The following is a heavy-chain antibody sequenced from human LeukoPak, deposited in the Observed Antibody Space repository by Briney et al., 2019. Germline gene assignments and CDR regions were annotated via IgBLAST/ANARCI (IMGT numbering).Heavy chain of an antibody. CDR3: ARSSGYYYYYGMDV. CDR2: INPNSGGT. J-gene: IGHJ6*02. Sequence: ASVKVSCKASRYTFTGYYMHWLRQAPGQGLEWMGWINPNSGGTNYAQKFQGRVTMTRDTSISTAYMELSGLRSDDTAMYYCARSSGYYYYYGMDVWGQGTTVTVSS. D-gene: IGHD3-22*01. V-gene: IGHV1-2*02. CDR1: RYTFTGYY.